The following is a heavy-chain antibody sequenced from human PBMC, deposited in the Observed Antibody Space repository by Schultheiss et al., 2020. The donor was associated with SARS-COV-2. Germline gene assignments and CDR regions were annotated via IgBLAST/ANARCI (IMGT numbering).Heavy chain of an antibody. D-gene: IGHD2-2*01. CDR2: IYYSGST. CDR3: ARDNRSYQRVYYYGMDV. Sequence: SETLSLTCTVSGGSISSYYWSWIRQPPGKGLEWIGYIYYSGSTNYNPSLKSRVTISVDTSKNQFSLKLSSVTAADTAVYYCARDNRSYQRVYYYGMDVWGQGTTVTVSS. J-gene: IGHJ6*02. CDR1: GGSISSYY. V-gene: IGHV4-59*01.